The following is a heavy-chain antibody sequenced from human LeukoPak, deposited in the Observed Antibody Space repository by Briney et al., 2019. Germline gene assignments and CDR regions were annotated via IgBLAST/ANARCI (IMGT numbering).Heavy chain of an antibody. D-gene: IGHD5-18*01. CDR2: ISSSGSTV. J-gene: IGHJ4*02. CDR3: ARDYRGYSYV. V-gene: IGHV3-11*04. CDR1: GFTFSDYY. Sequence: GGSLRLSCAASGFTFSDYYMSWVRQAPGQGLESVSYISSSGSTVYSADSVKGHFTISRDNATKPQYLQRNSRRAEDTAVYYCARDYRGYSYVWGQGTLVTVSS.